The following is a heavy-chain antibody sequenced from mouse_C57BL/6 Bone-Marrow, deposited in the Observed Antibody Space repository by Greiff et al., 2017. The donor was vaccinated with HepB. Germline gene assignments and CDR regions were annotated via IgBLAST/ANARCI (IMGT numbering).Heavy chain of an antibody. CDR3: ARPIGLRRAWFAY. CDR1: GFTFSDYG. Sequence: EVQGVESGGGLVKPGGSLKLSCAASGFTFSDYGMHWVRQAPEKGLEWVAYISSGSSTIYYADTVKGRFTISRDNAKNTLFLQMTSLRSEDTAMYYCARPIGLRRAWFAYWGQGTLVTVSA. J-gene: IGHJ3*01. D-gene: IGHD2-2*01. V-gene: IGHV5-17*01. CDR2: ISSGSSTI.